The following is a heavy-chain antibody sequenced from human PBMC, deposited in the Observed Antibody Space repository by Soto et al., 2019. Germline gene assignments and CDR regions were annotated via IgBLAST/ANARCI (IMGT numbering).Heavy chain of an antibody. V-gene: IGHV3-72*01. J-gene: IGHJ4*02. CDR2: TRSKARSYTT. CDR3: GRPPIATAPGDDY. CDR1: GFTLSDHY. D-gene: IGHD2-15*01. Sequence: EVQLVESGGGLVQPGGSLRLSCAASGFTLSDHYVDWVRQAPGKGLEWVGRTRSKARSYTTDYAASVKGRFTISRDDSKSSLYLHMNSLKTEDTAVYYCGRPPIATAPGDDYWGQGTLVTVSS.